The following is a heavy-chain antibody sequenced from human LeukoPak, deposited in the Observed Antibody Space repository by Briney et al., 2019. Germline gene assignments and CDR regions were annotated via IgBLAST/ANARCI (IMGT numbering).Heavy chain of an antibody. D-gene: IGHD3-3*01. J-gene: IGHJ5*02. Sequence: PSETLSLTCAVYGGSFSGYYWSWIRQPPGKGLEWIGEINHSGSTNYNPSLKSRVTISVDTSKNQFSLKLSSVTAADTAVYYCARTRITIFGVVIRGTSWFDPWGQGTLVTVSS. CDR2: INHSGST. V-gene: IGHV4-34*01. CDR3: ARTRITIFGVVIRGTSWFDP. CDR1: GGSFSGYY.